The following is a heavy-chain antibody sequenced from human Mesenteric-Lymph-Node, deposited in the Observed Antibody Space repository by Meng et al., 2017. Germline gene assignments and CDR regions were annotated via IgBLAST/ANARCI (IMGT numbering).Heavy chain of an antibody. D-gene: IGHD6-13*01. CDR2: FNPDSGVT. Sequence: ASVKVSCKVSGDSFIDYYLHWVRQVPGQGLEWMGWFNPDSGVTDYAQKFQGRVTMTRDMSISTAYMELRSLRSDDTAVYYCARVVVAAAGDAFDIWGQGTMVTVSS. CDR1: GDSFIDYY. CDR3: ARVVVAAAGDAFDI. J-gene: IGHJ3*02. V-gene: IGHV1-2*02.